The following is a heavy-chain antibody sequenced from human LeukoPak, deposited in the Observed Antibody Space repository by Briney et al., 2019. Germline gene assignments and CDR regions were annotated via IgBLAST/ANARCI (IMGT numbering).Heavy chain of an antibody. J-gene: IGHJ6*02. D-gene: IGHD4-11*01. CDR3: ARAKIHDYSRGYYYYGMDV. CDR2: IYYSGST. Sequence: SETLSLTCTVSGGSVSSDTYYWSWIRQPPGKGLEWIGYIYYSGSTNYNPSLKSRVTISVDTSKNQFSLKLSSVTAADTAVYYCARAKIHDYSRGYYYYGMDVWGQGTTVTVSS. V-gene: IGHV4-61*01. CDR1: GGSVSSDTYY.